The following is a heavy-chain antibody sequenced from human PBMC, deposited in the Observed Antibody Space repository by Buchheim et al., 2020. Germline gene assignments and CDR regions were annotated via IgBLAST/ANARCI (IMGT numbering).Heavy chain of an antibody. Sequence: EVQLVESGGGLVQPGGSLRLSCAASGFTFSHYSMNWVRQAPGKGLEWVSYITSSSSTIFYADSVKGRFTISRDNAKNSLYLQMNRLRGEDTAVYYCARVVSGSSFDSWGQGAL. CDR3: ARVVSGSSFDS. D-gene: IGHD1-26*01. J-gene: IGHJ5*01. CDR2: ITSSSSTI. CDR1: GFTFSHYS. V-gene: IGHV3-48*01.